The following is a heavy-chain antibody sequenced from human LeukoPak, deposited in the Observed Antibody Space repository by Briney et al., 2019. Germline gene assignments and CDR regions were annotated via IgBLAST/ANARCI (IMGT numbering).Heavy chain of an antibody. CDR1: GFTFSSYS. V-gene: IGHV3-21*01. CDR3: ARGLRGYSYGSYYYYYMDV. J-gene: IGHJ6*03. CDR2: ITSNTNYI. D-gene: IGHD5-18*01. Sequence: GGSLRLSCAASGFTFSSYSMNWVRQAPGTGLEWVSSITSNTNYIYYADSVKGRFTISRDNAKNSLYLQMNSLRAEDTAVYYCARGLRGYSYGSYYYYYMDVWGKGTTVTISS.